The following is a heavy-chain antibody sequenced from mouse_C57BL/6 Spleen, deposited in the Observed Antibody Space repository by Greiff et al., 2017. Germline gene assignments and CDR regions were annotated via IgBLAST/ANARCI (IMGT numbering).Heavy chain of an antibody. V-gene: IGHV1-26*01. CDR2: INPNNGGT. Sequence: VQLKQSGPELVKPGASVKISCKASGYTFTDYYMNWVKQSHGKSLEWIGDINPNNGGTSYNQKFKGKATLTVDKSSSTAYMELRSLTSEDSAVYYCARDAYGSSYWYFDVWGTGTTVTVSS. CDR1: GYTFTDYY. CDR3: ARDAYGSSYWYFDV. D-gene: IGHD1-1*01. J-gene: IGHJ1*03.